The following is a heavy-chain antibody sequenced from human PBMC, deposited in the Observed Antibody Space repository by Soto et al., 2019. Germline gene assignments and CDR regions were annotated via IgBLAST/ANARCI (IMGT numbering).Heavy chain of an antibody. V-gene: IGHV1-18*04. J-gene: IGHJ6*02. CDR1: GYTFTSYG. CDR2: ISAYNGNT. D-gene: IGHD1-26*01. Sequence: QVQLVQSGAEVKKPGASVKVSCKASGYTFTSYGISWVRQAPGQGLEWMGWISAYNGNTNYAQKLQGRVTMTTDTSTSKAYMELRSLRSDDTAVYYCARDSVYSGSYYNYYYGMDVWGQGTTVTVSS. CDR3: ARDSVYSGSYYNYYYGMDV.